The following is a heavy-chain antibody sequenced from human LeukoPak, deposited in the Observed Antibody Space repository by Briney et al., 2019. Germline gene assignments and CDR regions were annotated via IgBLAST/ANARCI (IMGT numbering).Heavy chain of an antibody. D-gene: IGHD6-13*01. J-gene: IGHJ4*02. CDR3: ARDRSSSSPFDY. Sequence: ASVKVSCKASGYTFTSYYMHWVRQAPGQGLEWMGRINPNSGGTNYAQKFQGRVTMTRDTSISTAYMELSRLRSDDTAVYYCARDRSSSSPFDYWGQGTLVTVSS. V-gene: IGHV1-2*06. CDR1: GYTFTSYY. CDR2: INPNSGGT.